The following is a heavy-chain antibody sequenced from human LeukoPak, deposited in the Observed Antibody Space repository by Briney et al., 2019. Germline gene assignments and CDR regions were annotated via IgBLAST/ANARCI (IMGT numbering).Heavy chain of an antibody. V-gene: IGHV3-30*02. J-gene: IGHJ6*03. CDR3: AKVARSHYNAYYYMDV. Sequence: GGSLRLSCAASGFSFSTYGMHWVRQAPGKGLEWVAFIRYDGSNKFYADSVKGRFTISRDTSKNTLYLQMHSLRAEDSAVYYCAKVARSHYNAYYYMDVWGKGTTVTMSS. CDR1: GFSFSTYG. D-gene: IGHD3-10*01. CDR2: IRYDGSNK.